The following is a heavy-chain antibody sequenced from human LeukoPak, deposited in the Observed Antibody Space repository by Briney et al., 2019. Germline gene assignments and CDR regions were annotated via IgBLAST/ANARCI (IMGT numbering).Heavy chain of an antibody. CDR2: INPSGGST. Sequence: ASVKVSCKASGYTFTSYYMHWVRQAPGQGLERMGIINPSGGSTSYAQKFQGRVTMTRDTSTSTVYMELSSLRSEDTAVYYCARGEDIVVVPAANYFDYWGQGTLVTVSP. V-gene: IGHV1-46*03. CDR3: ARGEDIVVVPAANYFDY. CDR1: GYTFTSYY. J-gene: IGHJ4*02. D-gene: IGHD2-2*01.